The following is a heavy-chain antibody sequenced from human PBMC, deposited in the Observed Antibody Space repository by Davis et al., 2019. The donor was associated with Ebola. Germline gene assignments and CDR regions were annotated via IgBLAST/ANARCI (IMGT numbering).Heavy chain of an antibody. CDR3: ARDGGRGDHYYFDY. D-gene: IGHD1-14*01. CDR1: GFTVSSNY. V-gene: IGHV3-33*08. CDR2: IWYDGSNK. J-gene: IGHJ4*02. Sequence: GGSLRLSCAASGFTVSSNYMSWVRQAPGKGLEWVAVIWYDGSNKYYADSVKGRFTISRDNSKNTLYLQMNSLRAEDTAVYYCARDGGRGDHYYFDYWGQGTLVTVSS.